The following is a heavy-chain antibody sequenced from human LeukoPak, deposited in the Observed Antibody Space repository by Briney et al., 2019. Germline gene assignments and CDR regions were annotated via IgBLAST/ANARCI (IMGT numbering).Heavy chain of an antibody. Sequence: SVKVSCKASGDTSDTYAISWVRQAPGQGLEWIGGFIPVFRTANYARKFQDRVTITMDESTNTDYMEMSSLRSDDTAVYYCVRDKGLTGDSCAFDIWGQGTLVTVSS. D-gene: IGHD1-20*01. J-gene: IGHJ3*02. V-gene: IGHV1-69*05. CDR1: GDTSDTYA. CDR3: VRDKGLTGDSCAFDI. CDR2: FIPVFRTA.